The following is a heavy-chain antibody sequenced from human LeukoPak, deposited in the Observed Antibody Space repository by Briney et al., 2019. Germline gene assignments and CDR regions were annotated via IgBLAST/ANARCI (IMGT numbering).Heavy chain of an antibody. CDR3: AGDFSLSRSSDY. J-gene: IGHJ4*02. CDR2: ITGSSDFM. D-gene: IGHD2-15*01. Sequence: GGSLRLSCAASGFTFSSYAMSWVRQAPGKGLEWVSSITGSSDFMSYADSVKGRFTISRDNARNSLYLQLNSLRAEDTAVYYCAGDFSLSRSSDYWGQGTLVTVSS. CDR1: GFTFSSYA. V-gene: IGHV3-21*06.